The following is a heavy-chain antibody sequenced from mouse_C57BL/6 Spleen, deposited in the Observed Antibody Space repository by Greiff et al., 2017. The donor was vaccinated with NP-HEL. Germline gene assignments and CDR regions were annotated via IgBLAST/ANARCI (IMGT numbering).Heavy chain of an antibody. CDR3: ARGRGLRDAMDY. V-gene: IGHV1-52*01. D-gene: IGHD2-2*01. Sequence: QVQLQQPGAELVRPGSSVKLSCKASGYTFTSYWMHWVKQRPIQGLEWIGNIDPSDSETHYNQKFKDKATLTVDKSSSTAYMQLSSLTSEDSAVYYWARGRGLRDAMDYWGQGTSVTVSS. J-gene: IGHJ4*01. CDR1: GYTFTSYW. CDR2: IDPSDSET.